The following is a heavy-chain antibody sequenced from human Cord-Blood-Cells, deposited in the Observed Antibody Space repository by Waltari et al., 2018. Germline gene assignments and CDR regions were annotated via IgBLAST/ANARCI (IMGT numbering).Heavy chain of an antibody. V-gene: IGHV4-39*01. D-gene: IGHD2-21*02. Sequence: QLQLQESGPGLVKPSETLSLTCTVSGGSISSSSYYWGWIRQPPGKGLEWIGSIYYRGSTYYNPSLKSRVTISVDTSKNQFSLKLSSVTAADTAVYYCARHRGAYCGGDCYYFDYWGQGTLVTVSS. CDR1: GGSISSSSYY. J-gene: IGHJ4*02. CDR2: IYYRGST. CDR3: ARHRGAYCGGDCYYFDY.